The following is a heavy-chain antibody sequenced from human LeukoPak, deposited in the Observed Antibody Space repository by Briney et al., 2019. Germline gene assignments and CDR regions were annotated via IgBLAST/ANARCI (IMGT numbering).Heavy chain of an antibody. Sequence: GGSLRLSCAASGSTFDDYGMSWVRQAPGKGLEWVSGINWNGGSTGYADSVKGRFTISRDSAKNSLYLQMNSLRAEDTALHYCATLLPLGARDYWGQGTLVTVSS. CDR2: INWNGGST. D-gene: IGHD1-26*01. J-gene: IGHJ4*02. V-gene: IGHV3-20*04. CDR1: GSTFDDYG. CDR3: ATLLPLGARDY.